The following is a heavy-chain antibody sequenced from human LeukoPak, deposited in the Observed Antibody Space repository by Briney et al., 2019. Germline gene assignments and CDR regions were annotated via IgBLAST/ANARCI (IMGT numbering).Heavy chain of an antibody. V-gene: IGHV4-34*01. CDR2: INHSGST. CDR3: ARGPEGDYYGSGSCWFDY. D-gene: IGHD3-10*01. Sequence: SETLSLTCAVYGGSFSGYYWSWIRQPPGKGLEWIGEINHSGSTNYNPSLKSRVTISVDTSKNQFSLKLSSVTAADTAVYYCARGPEGDYYGSGSCWFDYWGQGTLVTVSS. J-gene: IGHJ4*02. CDR1: GGSFSGYY.